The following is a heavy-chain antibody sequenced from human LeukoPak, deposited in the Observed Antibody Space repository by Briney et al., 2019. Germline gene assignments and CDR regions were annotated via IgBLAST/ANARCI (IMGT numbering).Heavy chain of an antibody. V-gene: IGHV4-39*01. D-gene: IGHD2-21*01. CDR2: ISYSGSA. Sequence: KPSGTLSLTCGVSGGSIGRNNWWSWIRQPPGKGLEWIGSISYSGSAYYNPSLKSRGTISADTSKNQFSLNLSSVTAADTAVYYCARLFDAFDIWGQGTMVTVSS. CDR3: ARLFDAFDI. J-gene: IGHJ3*02. CDR1: GGSIGRNNW.